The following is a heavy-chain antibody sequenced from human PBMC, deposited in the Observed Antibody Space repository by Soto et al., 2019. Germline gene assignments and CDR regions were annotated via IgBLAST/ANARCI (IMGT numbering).Heavy chain of an antibody. CDR3: AISALSPQYYGMDV. CDR2: IYSSGNT. V-gene: IGHV4-30-4*01. D-gene: IGHD3-3*02. Sequence: PSETLSLTCTVSGGSISSGDFYWSWVRQSPEKGLEWIGCIYSSGNTYYNPSLKSRVTISVDTSKSQFSLDLTSVTAADTAVYYCAISALSPQYYGMDVWGQGTTVTVSS. J-gene: IGHJ6*02. CDR1: GGSISSGDFY.